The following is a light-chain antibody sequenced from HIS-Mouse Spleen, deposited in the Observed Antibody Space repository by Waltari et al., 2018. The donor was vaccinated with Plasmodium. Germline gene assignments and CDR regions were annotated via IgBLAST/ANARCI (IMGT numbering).Light chain of an antibody. CDR1: SSHVGGYNY. V-gene: IGLV2-8*01. CDR3: SSYAGSNNLV. J-gene: IGLJ2*01. Sequence: SALTQPPSASGSPAQSVTISCTGTSSHVGGYNYVSWYQQHPGKAPKLMIYEVIKRPSGVPDRFSGSKSGNTASLTVSGLQAEDEADYYCSSYAGSNNLVFGGGTKLTVL. CDR2: EVI.